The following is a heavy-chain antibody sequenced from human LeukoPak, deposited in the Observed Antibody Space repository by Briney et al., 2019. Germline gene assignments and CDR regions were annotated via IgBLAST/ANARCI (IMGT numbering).Heavy chain of an antibody. J-gene: IGHJ4*02. CDR3: ARDYNC. CDR1: GFTFTDYY. CDR2: ISSSGTVI. D-gene: IGHD3-10*01. V-gene: IGHV3-11*01. Sequence: PGGSLRLFCAASGFTFTDYYMSWIRQAPGKGRECVSYISSSGTVIYYGDSVKGRFTISKDNAKKSLYPQMNSLRAEDTAVYYCARDYNCWGQGTLVTVSS.